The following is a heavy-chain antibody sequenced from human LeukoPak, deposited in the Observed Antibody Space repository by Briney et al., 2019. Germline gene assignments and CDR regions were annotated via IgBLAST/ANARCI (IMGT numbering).Heavy chain of an antibody. Sequence: SETLSLTCTVSGGSISSYYWSWIRQPAGKGLEWLGRIYTSGSTNYNPSLKSRVTMSVDTSKNQFSLKLSSVTAADTAVYYCARNGGTYYYYYYMDVWGKGTTVTVFS. J-gene: IGHJ6*03. CDR3: ARNGGTYYYYYYMDV. V-gene: IGHV4-4*07. CDR1: GGSISSYY. CDR2: IYTSGST. D-gene: IGHD2-8*01.